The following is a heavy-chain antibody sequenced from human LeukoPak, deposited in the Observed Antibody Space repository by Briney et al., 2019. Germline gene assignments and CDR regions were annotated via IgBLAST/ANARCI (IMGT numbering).Heavy chain of an antibody. CDR3: GRRWATTDYYNVLEP. CDR2: VYYRGST. Sequence: SETLSLTCTVSGDSISSHFWTWIRQPPGKGLEFVGYVYYRGSTYYNTSLTRRVTISADTSKNQFSLNLNSVTTADTAVYYCGRRWATTDYYNVLEPWGQGTLVTVSS. J-gene: IGHJ5*02. V-gene: IGHV4-59*11. CDR1: GDSISSHF. D-gene: IGHD3-9*01.